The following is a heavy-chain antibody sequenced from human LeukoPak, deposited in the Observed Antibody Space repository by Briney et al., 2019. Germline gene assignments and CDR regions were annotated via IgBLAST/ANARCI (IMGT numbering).Heavy chain of an antibody. J-gene: IGHJ4*02. CDR2: IYPGDSDT. Sequence: GESLKISCKGSGYSFTSYWIGWVRQMPGKGLEWMGIIYPGDSDTRYSPSFQGQVTISADKSISTAYLQWSSLKASDTAMYYCARRSITVVRGVISDYFDYWGQGTLVTVSS. CDR1: GYSFTSYW. V-gene: IGHV5-51*01. D-gene: IGHD3-10*01. CDR3: ARRSITVVRGVISDYFDY.